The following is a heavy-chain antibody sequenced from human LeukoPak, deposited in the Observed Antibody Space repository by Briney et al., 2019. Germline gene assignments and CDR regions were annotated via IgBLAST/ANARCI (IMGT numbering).Heavy chain of an antibody. Sequence: SETLSLTCTVSGGSISSYYWSCIRQPPGKGLEWIGYIYYSGSINYNPSLKSRVTISVGTSKNQFSLKVSSVTAADTAVYYCARGNWYLDYWGQGTLVTVSS. CDR3: ARGNWYLDY. D-gene: IGHD1-1*01. V-gene: IGHV4-59*01. CDR2: IYYSGSI. CDR1: GGSISSYY. J-gene: IGHJ4*02.